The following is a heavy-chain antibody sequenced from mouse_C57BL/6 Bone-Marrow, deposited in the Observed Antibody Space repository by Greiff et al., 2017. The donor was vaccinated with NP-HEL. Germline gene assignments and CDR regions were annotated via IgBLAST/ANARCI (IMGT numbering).Heavy chain of an antibody. V-gene: IGHV14-2*01. J-gene: IGHJ3*01. Sequence: VQLKQSGAELVKPGASVKLSCTASGFNIKDYYMHWVKQRTEQGLEWIGRIDPEDGETKYAPKFQGKATITADTSSNTAYLRLSSLTSEDTAVYYGARYEWLLAWFAYWGQGTLVTVSA. CDR1: GFNIKDYY. CDR2: IDPEDGET. CDR3: ARYEWLLAWFAY. D-gene: IGHD2-3*01.